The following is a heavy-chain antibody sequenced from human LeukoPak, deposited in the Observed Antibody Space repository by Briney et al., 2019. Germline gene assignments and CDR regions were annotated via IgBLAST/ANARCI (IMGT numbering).Heavy chain of an antibody. Sequence: SETLSLICTVSGGSISSYYWSWIRQPPGKGLEWIGYIYYSGSTNYNPSLKSRVTISVDTSKNQFSLKLSSVTAADTAVYYCARAETTVTTGFDYWGQGTLVTVSS. CDR1: GGSISSYY. CDR3: ARAETTVTTGFDY. J-gene: IGHJ4*02. V-gene: IGHV4-59*01. D-gene: IGHD4-17*01. CDR2: IYYSGST.